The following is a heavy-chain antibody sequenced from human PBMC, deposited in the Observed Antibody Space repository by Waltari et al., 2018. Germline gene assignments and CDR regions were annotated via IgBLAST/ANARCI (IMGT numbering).Heavy chain of an antibody. V-gene: IGHV3-23*01. Sequence: EGHLLESGGGLVQPGGSLRLSCVASGVTFINYAMSWVRQAPGKGLEWVSGISDSGVVTKYADSVKGRFTVSRDNSKNTLYLQLNSLRAEDTAVYYCARHLYSIDYLELDNWGQGTLVTVSS. D-gene: IGHD3-22*01. CDR1: GVTFINYA. J-gene: IGHJ4*02. CDR2: ISDSGVVT. CDR3: ARHLYSIDYLELDN.